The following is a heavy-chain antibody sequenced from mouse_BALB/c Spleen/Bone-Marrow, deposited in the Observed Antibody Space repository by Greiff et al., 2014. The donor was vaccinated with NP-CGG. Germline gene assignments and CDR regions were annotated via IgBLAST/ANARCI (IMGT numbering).Heavy chain of an antibody. J-gene: IGHJ4*01. CDR1: GYSITSDYA. D-gene: IGHD6-1*01. V-gene: IGHV3-2*02. CDR3: ARWGSYYAMDY. Sequence: EVHLVESGPGLVKPSQSLSLTCTVTGYSITSDYAWNWIRQFPGNKLEWMGYISYSGSTSYNPSLKSRISITRDTSKNQFFLQLNSVTTEDTATYYCARWGSYYAMDYWGQGTSVTVSS. CDR2: ISYSGST.